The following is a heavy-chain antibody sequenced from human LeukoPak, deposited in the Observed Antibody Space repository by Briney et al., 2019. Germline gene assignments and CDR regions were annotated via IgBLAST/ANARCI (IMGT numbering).Heavy chain of an antibody. CDR3: AREWVTTLDY. D-gene: IGHD2-21*02. Sequence: GRSLRLSCAASGFTFDDYAMHWVRQAPGKGLEWVANIKQDGSEKYYVDSVKGRFTISRDNAKNSLYLQMNSLRAEDTAVYYCAREWVTTLDYWGQGTLVTVSS. V-gene: IGHV3-7*01. CDR2: IKQDGSEK. J-gene: IGHJ4*02. CDR1: GFTFDDYA.